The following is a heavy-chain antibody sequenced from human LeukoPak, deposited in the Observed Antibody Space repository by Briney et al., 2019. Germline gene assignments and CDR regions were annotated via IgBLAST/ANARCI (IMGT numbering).Heavy chain of an antibody. CDR3: AKQNYYGSSGYYHLSAYFDY. V-gene: IGHV3-23*01. CDR2: LIGSGGST. J-gene: IGHJ4*02. Sequence: GGSLRLSCAASGFTLSSYATSWVRQAPGRGVEWVSALIGSGGSTYYAHSVKGRFTISRDNFKSTLYLQMNSLRAEDTAVYYCAKQNYYGSSGYYHLSAYFDYWGQGTLVTVSS. D-gene: IGHD3-22*01. CDR1: GFTLSSYA.